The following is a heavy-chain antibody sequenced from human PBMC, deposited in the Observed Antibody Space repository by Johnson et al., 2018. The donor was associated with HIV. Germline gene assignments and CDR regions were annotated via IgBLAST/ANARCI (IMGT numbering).Heavy chain of an antibody. Sequence: QVQLVESGGGVVQPGRSLRLSCAASGFTFSSYAMHWVRQAPGKGLEWVAVISYDGSNKYYADSVKGRFTISSDNSKNTLHLQMNSLRGEDTAVYYCARGGRYSESVNDAHDIWGQGTKVTVSS. CDR3: ARGGRYSESVNDAHDI. CDR1: GFTFSSYA. V-gene: IGHV3-30-3*01. CDR2: ISYDGSNK. J-gene: IGHJ3*02. D-gene: IGHD1-26*01.